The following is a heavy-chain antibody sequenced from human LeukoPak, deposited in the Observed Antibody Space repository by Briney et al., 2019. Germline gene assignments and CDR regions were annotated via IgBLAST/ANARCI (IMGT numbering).Heavy chain of an antibody. Sequence: QPGGSLRLSCAASGFTFSSYAMHWVRQAPGKGLEWVAVISYDGSNKYYVDSVKGRFTISRDNSNYTLYLQMNSLRTEDSAIYYCARGGRVIYAHTDSWGQGTLVTVSS. V-gene: IGHV3-30*04. CDR1: GFTFSSYA. J-gene: IGHJ4*02. CDR2: ISYDGSNK. CDR3: ARGGRVIYAHTDS. D-gene: IGHD3-16*02.